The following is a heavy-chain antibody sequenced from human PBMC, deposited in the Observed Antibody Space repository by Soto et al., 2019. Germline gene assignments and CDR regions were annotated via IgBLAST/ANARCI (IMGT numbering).Heavy chain of an antibody. V-gene: IGHV1-8*01. CDR2: MNPNRGNT. D-gene: IGHD3-3*01. CDR3: ARGYYDFWSGYYTGLYYFDY. CDR1: GYTFTSYD. Sequence: QVQLVQSGAEVKKPGASVKVSCKASGYTFTSYDINWVRQATGQGLEWMGWMNPNRGNTGYAQKFQGRDTMTSNTSKRKAYMELSSLRSEETAVYYCARGYYDFWSGYYTGLYYFDYWGQGTLVTVSS. J-gene: IGHJ4*02.